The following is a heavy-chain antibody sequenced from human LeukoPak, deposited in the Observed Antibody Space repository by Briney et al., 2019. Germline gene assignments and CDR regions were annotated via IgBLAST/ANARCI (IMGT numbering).Heavy chain of an antibody. V-gene: IGHV1-69*05. Sequence: ASVKVSCKASGGTFSSYAISWVRQAPGQGLGWMGGIIPIFGTANYAQKFQGRVTITTDESTSTAYMELSSLRSEDTAVYYCARERRRLTMVRAPGDAFDIWGQGTMVTVSS. CDR2: IIPIFGTA. D-gene: IGHD3-10*01. J-gene: IGHJ3*02. CDR1: GGTFSSYA. CDR3: ARERRRLTMVRAPGDAFDI.